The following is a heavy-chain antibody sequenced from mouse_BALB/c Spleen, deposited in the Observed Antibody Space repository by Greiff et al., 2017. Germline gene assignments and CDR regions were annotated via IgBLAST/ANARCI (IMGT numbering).Heavy chain of an antibody. CDR1: GFNFKDYY. V-gene: IGHV14-4*02. J-gene: IGHJ3*01. Sequence: EVQLLQSGAELVRPGASVKLSCTASGFNFKDYYMNWVKQSPEQGLEWIGWIDPENGDTEYDPKFQGKATMTADTSSNTAYLQLSSLTSEDTAVYYCKGADYRYDEVYWGQGTLVTVSA. D-gene: IGHD2-14*01. CDR2: IDPENGDT. CDR3: KGADYRYDEVY.